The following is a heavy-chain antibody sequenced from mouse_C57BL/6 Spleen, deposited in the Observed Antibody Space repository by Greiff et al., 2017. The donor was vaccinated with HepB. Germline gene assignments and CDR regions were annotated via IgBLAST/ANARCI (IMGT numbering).Heavy chain of an antibody. D-gene: IGHD2-4*01. Sequence: QVQLQQPGAELVRPGSSVKLSCKASGYTFTSYWMDWVKQRPGQGLEWIGNIYPSDSETHYNQKFKDKATLTVDKSSSTAYMQLSSLTYEDSAVYYCARRIYYDYCDYWGQGTTLTVSS. CDR3: ARRIYYDYCDY. CDR2: IYPSDSET. J-gene: IGHJ2*01. CDR1: GYTFTSYW. V-gene: IGHV1-61*01.